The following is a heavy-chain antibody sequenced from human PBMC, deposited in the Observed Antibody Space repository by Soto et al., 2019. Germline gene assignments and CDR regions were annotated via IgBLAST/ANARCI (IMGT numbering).Heavy chain of an antibody. D-gene: IGHD3-3*01. J-gene: IGHJ3*02. CDR1: GYTFTSYG. Sequence: QVQLVQSGAEVKKPGASVKVSCKASGYTFTSYGISWVRQAPGQGLEWMGWISAYNGNTNYAQKLQGRVTMTTDTSTSTAYMELRSLRSDDAAVYYCAGVAQLRFLEWLLSDAFDIWGQGTMVTVSS. CDR2: ISAYNGNT. CDR3: AGVAQLRFLEWLLSDAFDI. V-gene: IGHV1-18*01.